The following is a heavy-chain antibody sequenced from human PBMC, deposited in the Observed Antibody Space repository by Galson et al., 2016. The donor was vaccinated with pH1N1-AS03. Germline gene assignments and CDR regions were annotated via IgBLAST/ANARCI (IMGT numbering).Heavy chain of an antibody. V-gene: IGHV6-1*01. CDR1: GDSVSSNSAA. D-gene: IGHD1-1*01. CDR2: TFYRSHWYY. J-gene: IGHJ4*02. CDR3: ARGTYRGWVPIRGYFDL. Sequence: CAISGDSVSSNSAAWTWIRQSPSRGLEWLGRTFYRSHWYYDYAESVNSRITINPDTAKNHFSLQLNSVTPEDTAVYYCARGTYRGWVPIRGYFDLWGQGTLVTVSS.